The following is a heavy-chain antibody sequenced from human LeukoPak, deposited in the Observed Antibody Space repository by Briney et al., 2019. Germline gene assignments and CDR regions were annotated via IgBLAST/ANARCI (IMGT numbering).Heavy chain of an antibody. CDR3: ATDQGGYCSSTSCSNWFDP. Sequence: ASVNVSCKVSGYTLTELSMHWVRQAPGKGLEWMGGFDPEDGETIYAQKFQGRVTMTEDTSTDTAYMELSSLRSGDTAVYYCATDQGGYCSSTSCSNWFDPWGQGTLVTVSS. V-gene: IGHV1-24*01. CDR1: GYTLTELS. CDR2: FDPEDGET. D-gene: IGHD2-2*01. J-gene: IGHJ5*02.